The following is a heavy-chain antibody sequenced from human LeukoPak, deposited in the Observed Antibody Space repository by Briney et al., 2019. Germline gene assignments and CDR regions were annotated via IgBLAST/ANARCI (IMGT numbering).Heavy chain of an antibody. Sequence: PGGSLRLSCVGSGFTFSDYYMSWIRQAPGKGLEWLSYISSGGDTIYYADSVKGRFTFSRDNAKNSLYLQMRSLRAEDTAIYYCVRDQGAPSDHWGQGTLVTVSS. V-gene: IGHV3-11*04. CDR2: ISSGGDTI. D-gene: IGHD3-16*01. CDR1: GFTFSDYY. CDR3: VRDQGAPSDH. J-gene: IGHJ4*02.